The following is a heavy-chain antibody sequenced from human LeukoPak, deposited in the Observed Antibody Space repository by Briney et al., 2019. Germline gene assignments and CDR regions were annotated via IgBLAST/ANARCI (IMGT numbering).Heavy chain of an antibody. V-gene: IGHV3-23*01. Sequence: GGSLRLSCAASGFTFVNYAMSWVRQAPGEGLEWVSDITGSGGSAYYADSVKGRFTVSRDNSKNTLYLQMDGLRAEGTAVYYCAKDLRLVATDNWFDPWGQGTLVTVSS. D-gene: IGHD5-12*01. CDR1: GFTFVNYA. CDR2: ITGSGGSA. J-gene: IGHJ5*02. CDR3: AKDLRLVATDNWFDP.